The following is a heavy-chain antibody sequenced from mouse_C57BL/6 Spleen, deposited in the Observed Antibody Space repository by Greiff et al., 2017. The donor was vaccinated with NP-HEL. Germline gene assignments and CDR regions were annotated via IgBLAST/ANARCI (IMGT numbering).Heavy chain of an antibody. CDR2: IDPSDSYT. J-gene: IGHJ3*01. CDR1: GYTFTSYW. CDR3: AVKWGYYLAY. V-gene: IGHV1-69*01. D-gene: IGHD2-3*01. Sequence: VKLQQPGAELVMPGASVKLSCKASGYTFTSYWMHWVKQRPGQGLEWIGEIDPSDSYTNYNQKFKGKSTLTVDKSSSTAYMQLSSLTSEDSAVYYCAVKWGYYLAYWGQGTLVTVSA.